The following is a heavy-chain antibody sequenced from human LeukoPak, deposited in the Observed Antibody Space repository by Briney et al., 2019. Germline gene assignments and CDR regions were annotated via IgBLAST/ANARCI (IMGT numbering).Heavy chain of an antibody. CDR1: GGSFSGYS. Sequence: PSETLSLTCAVYGGSFSGYSWSWIRQPPGEGLEWIGEINHSGSTKYNPSLKSRVTISVDTSKNQFSLKLSSVTAADTAVYYCARGNRAAGRAGYFDYWGQGTLVTVSS. J-gene: IGHJ4*02. V-gene: IGHV4-34*01. CDR3: ARGNRAAGRAGYFDY. CDR2: INHSGST. D-gene: IGHD6-13*01.